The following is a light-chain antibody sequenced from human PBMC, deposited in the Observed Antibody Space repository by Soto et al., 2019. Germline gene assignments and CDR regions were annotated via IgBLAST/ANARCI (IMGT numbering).Light chain of an antibody. CDR3: SSYTSSSTLWV. CDR1: SSDIGGYNY. Sequence: QSALTQPTSVSGSPGQSITISCTGTSSDIGGYNYVSWYQQHPGKAPKLMIFEVSDRPSGVSIRFSGSKSGNTASLNISGLQAEDEADYYCSSYTSSSTLWVFGGGTTLTVL. V-gene: IGLV2-14*01. J-gene: IGLJ3*02. CDR2: EVS.